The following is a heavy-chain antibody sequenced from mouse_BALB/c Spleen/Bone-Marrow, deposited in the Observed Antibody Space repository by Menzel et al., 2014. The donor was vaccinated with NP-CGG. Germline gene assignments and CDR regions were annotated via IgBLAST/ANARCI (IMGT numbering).Heavy chain of an antibody. CDR1: GYTFTSYW. D-gene: IGHD3-2*01. Sequence: VQLQQSGAELVKPGASVKLSCKTSGYTFTSYWIQWVKQRPGQGLGWIGEIFPGTGTTYYNEKLKGKATLTIDTSSSTAYMQLSSLTSEDSAVYFCASRDSSGYVPDYWGQGTILTVSS. V-gene: IGHV1S132*01. CDR2: IFPGTGTT. J-gene: IGHJ2*01. CDR3: ASRDSSGYVPDY.